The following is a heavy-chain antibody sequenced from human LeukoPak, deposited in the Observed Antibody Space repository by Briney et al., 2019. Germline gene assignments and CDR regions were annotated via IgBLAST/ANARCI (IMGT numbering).Heavy chain of an antibody. CDR3: ARDYGDRIGFDP. Sequence: GASVKVSCKASGYTFTRHYMHWVRQAPGQGLEWMGIINPSGGSTGYAQKFQGRVTMTRDTSTSTVYMELSNLRSEDTAVYFCARDYGDRIGFDPWGQGTLVTVSS. CDR1: GYTFTRHY. J-gene: IGHJ5*02. D-gene: IGHD4-17*01. CDR2: INPSGGST. V-gene: IGHV1-46*01.